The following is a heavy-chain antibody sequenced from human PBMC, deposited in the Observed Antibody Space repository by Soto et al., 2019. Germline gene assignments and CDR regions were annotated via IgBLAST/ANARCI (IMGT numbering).Heavy chain of an antibody. CDR1: GGTFSSYA. Sequence: QVQLVQSGAEVKKPGSSGKVSCKASGGTFSSYAISWGGQALGQGLEGMGGIIPIFGTANYAQKFQGRVTITADESTSTAYMELSSLRSEDTAVYYCAREIAAAPVGWFDPWGQGTLVTVSS. J-gene: IGHJ5*02. CDR2: IIPIFGTA. D-gene: IGHD6-13*01. V-gene: IGHV1-69*01. CDR3: AREIAAAPVGWFDP.